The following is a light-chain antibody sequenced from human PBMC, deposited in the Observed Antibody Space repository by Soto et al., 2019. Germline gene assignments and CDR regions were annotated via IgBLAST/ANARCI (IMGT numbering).Light chain of an antibody. Sequence: EIVLTQSPGTLSLSPGERATLSCRASQSLSSRSLAWYQQKPGQAPRLLIYNTSSRATDIPDRFTGSGSGTDFTLTFSRLEPEDFAGYYCHQYTMSPYTFGQGTKLEIK. CDR3: HQYTMSPYT. J-gene: IGKJ2*01. CDR2: NTS. V-gene: IGKV3-20*01. CDR1: QSLSSRS.